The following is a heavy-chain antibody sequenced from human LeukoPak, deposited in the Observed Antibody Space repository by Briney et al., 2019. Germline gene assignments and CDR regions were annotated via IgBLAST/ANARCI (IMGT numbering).Heavy chain of an antibody. J-gene: IGHJ6*02. CDR3: AGAYYYGMDV. CDR2: INHSGST. Sequence: KTSETLSLTCAVYGGSFSGYYWSWIRQPPGKGLEWIGEINHSGSTNYNPSLKSRVTISVDTSKNQFSLKLSSVTAADTAVYYCAGAYYYGMDVWGQGTTVTVSS. V-gene: IGHV4-34*01. CDR1: GGSFSGYY.